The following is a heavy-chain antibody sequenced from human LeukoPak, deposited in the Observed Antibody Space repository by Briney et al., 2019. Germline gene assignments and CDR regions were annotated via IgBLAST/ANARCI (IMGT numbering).Heavy chain of an antibody. V-gene: IGHV1-8*01. J-gene: IGHJ6*03. CDR2: MNPKSGNT. CDR1: GYTFTSCD. Sequence: ASVKVSCKASGYTFTSCDINWVRHATGQGLEWKGWMNPKSGNTGYAQKFQGRVTMTRNTSISTAYMELSSLRSEDTAVYYCARVYSSSWLYYYYYYMDVWGKGTTVTVSS. D-gene: IGHD6-13*01. CDR3: ARVYSSSWLYYYYYYMDV.